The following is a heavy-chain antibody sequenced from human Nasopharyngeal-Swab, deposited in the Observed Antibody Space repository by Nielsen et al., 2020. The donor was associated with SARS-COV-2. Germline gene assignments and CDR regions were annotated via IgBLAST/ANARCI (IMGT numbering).Heavy chain of an antibody. J-gene: IGHJ4*02. V-gene: IGHV3-7*03. Sequence: GGSLRLSCAASGFTFSSYWMSWVRQAPGKGLEWVANIKQDGSEKYYVDSVKGRFTISRDNAKNSLYLEMNSLRAEETAVYYCARFDWLPYFDYWGQGTLVTVSS. CDR2: IKQDGSEK. D-gene: IGHD3-9*01. CDR1: GFTFSSYW. CDR3: ARFDWLPYFDY.